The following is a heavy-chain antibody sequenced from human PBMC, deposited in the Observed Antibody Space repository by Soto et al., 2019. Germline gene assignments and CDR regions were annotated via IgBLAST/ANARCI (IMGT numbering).Heavy chain of an antibody. CDR2: INPSGGST. CDR1: GYTFTSYY. Sequence: QVQLVQSGAEVKKPGASVKVSCKASGYTFTSYYMHWVRQAPGQGLAWMGIINPSGGSTSYAQKFQGRVTMTRDTSTSTVYMELSSLRSEDTAVYYCARDQPLDSRGYTFDYWGQGTLVTVSS. CDR3: ARDQPLDSRGYTFDY. D-gene: IGHD3-22*01. V-gene: IGHV1-46*01. J-gene: IGHJ4*02.